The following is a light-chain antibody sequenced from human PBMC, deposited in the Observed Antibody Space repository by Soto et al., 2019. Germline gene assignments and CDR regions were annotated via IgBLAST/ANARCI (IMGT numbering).Light chain of an antibody. CDR3: KSYAGSNTYV. CDR1: KNDIGVYDF. J-gene: IGLJ1*01. CDR2: EVV. Sequence: QSALTQPPSASGSPGQSVTISCTGTKNDIGVYDFVSWYQHHPGKAPRLIIYEVVQRPSGVPDRFSGSKSGNTASLTVSGLQAADEADYFCKSYAGSNTYVFGRGTKVTVX. V-gene: IGLV2-8*01.